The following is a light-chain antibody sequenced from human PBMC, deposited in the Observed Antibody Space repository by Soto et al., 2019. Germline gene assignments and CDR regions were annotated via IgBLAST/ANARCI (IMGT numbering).Light chain of an antibody. CDR1: QSVSSN. CDR3: LQYGSSPHT. CDR2: GAS. Sequence: EIVMTQSPATLSVSPGERATLSCRASQSVSSNLARYQQKPGQAPRLLIYGASTRATGIPARFSGSGSWTDFTLTISRLEPEDFAVYYCLQYGSSPHTFGQGTRLEIK. J-gene: IGKJ5*01. V-gene: IGKV3-15*01.